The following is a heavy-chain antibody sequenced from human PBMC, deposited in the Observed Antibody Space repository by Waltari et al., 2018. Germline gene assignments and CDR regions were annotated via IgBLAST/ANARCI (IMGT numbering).Heavy chain of an antibody. D-gene: IGHD2-2*01. CDR2: IYHSGST. V-gene: IGHV4-4*02. CDR3: ARGGGGYCSSTSCYPAYYYYGMDV. J-gene: IGHJ6*02. CDR1: GGSISSSNW. Sequence: QVQLQESGPGLVKPSGTLSLTCAVSGGSISSSNWWSWVRQPPGKGLEGIGEIYHSGSTNYNPSLKSRVTISVDKSKNQFSLKLSSVTAADTAVYYCARGGGGYCSSTSCYPAYYYYGMDVWGQGTTVTVSS.